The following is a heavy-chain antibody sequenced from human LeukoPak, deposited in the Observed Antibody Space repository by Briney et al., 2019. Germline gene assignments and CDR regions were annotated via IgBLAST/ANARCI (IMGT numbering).Heavy chain of an antibody. Sequence: SETLSLTCTVSGGSISSYYWSWIRQPPGKGLEWIGYISYSGSTNFNPSLKSRVTISVDTSRNQFSLKLSSVTAADTAVYYCAREGTAGTNLNWFDPWGQGTLVTVSS. CDR3: AREGTAGTNLNWFDP. D-gene: IGHD1-1*01. CDR1: GGSISSYY. J-gene: IGHJ5*02. V-gene: IGHV4-59*01. CDR2: ISYSGST.